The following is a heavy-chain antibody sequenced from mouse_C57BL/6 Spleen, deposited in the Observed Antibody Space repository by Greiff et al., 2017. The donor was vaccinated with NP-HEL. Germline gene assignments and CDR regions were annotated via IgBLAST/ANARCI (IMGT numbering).Heavy chain of an antibody. CDR1: GYTFTSYW. D-gene: IGHD2-1*01. CDR2: IDPSDSYS. V-gene: IGHV1-69*01. Sequence: VKLQQPGAELVMPGASVKLSCKASGYTFTSYWMHWVKQRPGQGLEWIGEIDPSDSYSNYNHKFKGKSTLTVDKSSSTAYMQLSSLTSEDSAVYYCARRGNYDGNAMDYWGQGTSVTVSS. CDR3: ARRGNYDGNAMDY. J-gene: IGHJ4*01.